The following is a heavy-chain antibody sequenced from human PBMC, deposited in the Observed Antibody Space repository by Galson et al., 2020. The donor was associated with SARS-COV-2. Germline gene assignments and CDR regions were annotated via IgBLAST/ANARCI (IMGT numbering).Heavy chain of an antibody. CDR1: GYSVSTTNY. D-gene: IGHD6-13*01. CDR3: ARETDDHTSSWYDY. J-gene: IGHJ4*02. Sequence: SETLSLTCTVSGYSVSTTNYWGWVRQPPGRGLEWIGSVYPSGTTYYNPSLKSRVTISVDTSKNQFSLRLDSVTAADTALYYCARETDDHTSSWYDYWGQGTLVTVSS. V-gene: IGHV4-38-2*02. CDR2: VYPSGTT.